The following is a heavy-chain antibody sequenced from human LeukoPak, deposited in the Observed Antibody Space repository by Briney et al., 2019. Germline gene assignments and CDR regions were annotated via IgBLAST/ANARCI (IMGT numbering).Heavy chain of an antibody. J-gene: IGHJ4*02. CDR1: GYSINSGYY. CDR2: IYHSGST. V-gene: IGHV4-38-2*02. D-gene: IGHD6-13*01. CDR3: ARAFSSTSPEAN. Sequence: PSEPLSLTCTVSGYSINSGYYWGWIRQPPGKGLEWIGSIYHSGSTYYNPSLKSRVTISVDTSKNQFSLRLSSVTAADTAVYYCARAFSSTSPEANWGQGTLVTVSS.